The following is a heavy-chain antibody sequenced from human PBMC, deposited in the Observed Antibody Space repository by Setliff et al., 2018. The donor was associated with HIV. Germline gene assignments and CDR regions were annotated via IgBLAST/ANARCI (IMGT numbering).Heavy chain of an antibody. V-gene: IGHV3-30*04. Sequence: GGSLRLSCAASGFTFSSYAMHWVRQAPGKGLEWVAVISYDGSNKYYADSVKGRFTISRDNSKATLYLQMNNLRAEDTAVYYCAKHRVYVKGYFDYWGQGAQVTVSS. CDR3: AKHRVYVKGYFDY. CDR1: GFTFSSYA. D-gene: IGHD3-22*01. CDR2: ISYDGSNK. J-gene: IGHJ4*02.